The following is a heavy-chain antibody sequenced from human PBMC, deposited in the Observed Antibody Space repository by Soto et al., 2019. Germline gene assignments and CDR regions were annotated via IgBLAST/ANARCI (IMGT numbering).Heavy chain of an antibody. CDR3: AGDYDFWSGYYDYYYYGMDV. Sequence: QVQLVQSGAEVKKPGASVKVSCKASGYTFTSYGISWVRQAPGQGLEWMGWISAYNGNTNYAQKLQGRVTMTTDTSTSTAYMELRSLRSDDTAVYYCAGDYDFWSGYYDYYYYGMDVWGQGTTVTVSS. CDR1: GYTFTSYG. V-gene: IGHV1-18*01. CDR2: ISAYNGNT. J-gene: IGHJ6*02. D-gene: IGHD3-3*01.